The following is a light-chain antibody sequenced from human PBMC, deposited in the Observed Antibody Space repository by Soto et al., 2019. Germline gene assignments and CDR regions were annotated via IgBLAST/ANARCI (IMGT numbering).Light chain of an antibody. V-gene: IGKV3-11*01. J-gene: IGKJ4*01. CDR2: DVS. CDR3: QKRVNGPT. Sequence: EIVLTQSPATLSLSPGERATLSCRASQSVSSYLGWYQQKPGQAPRLLISDVSKRATGIPARFSGSGSGTDFTITISSLEPEDFAVYYGQKRVNGPTLCGGTKVEIK. CDR1: QSVSSY.